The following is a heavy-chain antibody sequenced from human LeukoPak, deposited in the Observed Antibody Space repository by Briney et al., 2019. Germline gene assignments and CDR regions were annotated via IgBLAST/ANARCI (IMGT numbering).Heavy chain of an antibody. D-gene: IGHD5-18*01. J-gene: IGHJ5*02. CDR3: ANYGGDKQTDTAMEA. CDR1: GFTFSSYA. V-gene: IGHV3-23*01. CDR2: ISGSGGST. Sequence: PGGSLRLSCAASGFTFSSYAMSWVRQAPGKGLEWVSAISGSGGSTYYADSVKGRFTISRDNSKNTLYLQMNCLRAEDTAVYYCANYGGDKQTDTAMEAWGQGTLVTVSS.